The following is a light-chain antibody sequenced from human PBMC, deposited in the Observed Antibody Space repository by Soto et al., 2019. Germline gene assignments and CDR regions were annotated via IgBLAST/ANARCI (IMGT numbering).Light chain of an antibody. J-gene: IGKJ1*01. CDR3: QQYFTAPQT. V-gene: IGKV3-20*01. CDR1: QSVSSGY. Sequence: EIVMTQSPATLSVSPGERATLSCRASQSVSSGYLAWYQQKPGQAPRLLIYGASTRATGIPDRFSGSGSGTDFILTISRLEPEDFAVYYCQQYFTAPQTFGQGTKVDIK. CDR2: GAS.